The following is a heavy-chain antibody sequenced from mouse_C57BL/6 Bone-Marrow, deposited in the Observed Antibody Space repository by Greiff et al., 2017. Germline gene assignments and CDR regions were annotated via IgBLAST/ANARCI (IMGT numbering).Heavy chain of an antibody. D-gene: IGHD2-5*01. Sequence: QVQLQQPGAALVKPGAPVKMSCQASGYTFTSYWLTWVKQRPGQGCEWMGDIYPGSGSTNYNEKFKSKATLTVDTSSSTAYIQLSSLTSEDAAVNYCASPYYSNYWYFDVWGTGTTVTVSS. CDR2: IYPGSGST. V-gene: IGHV1-55*01. CDR3: ASPYYSNYWYFDV. J-gene: IGHJ1*03. CDR1: GYTFTSYW.